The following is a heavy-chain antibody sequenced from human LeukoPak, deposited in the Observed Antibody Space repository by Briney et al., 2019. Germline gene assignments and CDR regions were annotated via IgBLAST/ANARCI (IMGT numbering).Heavy chain of an antibody. CDR3: ARERVRWDHSRIWAFDI. CDR2: IKQDGSEK. V-gene: IGHV3-7*01. D-gene: IGHD4-11*01. CDR1: GFTFSRYW. J-gene: IGHJ3*02. Sequence: TGGSLRLSCAASGFTFSRYWMSWVRQAPGEGLEWAANIKQDGSEKYYVDSVNGRFTISRDNAKNSLYLQMNSLRAEDTAVYYCARERVRWDHSRIWAFDIWGQGTMVTVSS.